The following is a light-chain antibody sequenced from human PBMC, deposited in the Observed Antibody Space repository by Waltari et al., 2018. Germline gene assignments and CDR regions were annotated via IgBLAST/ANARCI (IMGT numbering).Light chain of an antibody. CDR1: ELTDKY. CDR3: QSADDSGNHVL. CDR2: RNT. V-gene: IGLV3-25*03. J-gene: IGLJ2*01. Sequence: SPGLTQPPSVSVSPGQTAMITCSGSELTDKYIYWFQQKSGQAPVVVIRRNTGRPSGIPERCSASDSGTTGTLVISGVEAEDEADYYCQSADDSGNHVLFGGGTKLTIL.